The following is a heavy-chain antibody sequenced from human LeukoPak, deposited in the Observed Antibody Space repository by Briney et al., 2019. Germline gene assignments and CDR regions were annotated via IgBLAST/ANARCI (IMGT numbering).Heavy chain of an antibody. V-gene: IGHV1-46*01. J-gene: IGHJ4*02. CDR2: INPSGGTT. CDR1: GYTFTTYY. D-gene: IGHD3-22*01. CDR3: ARGSNYYYDVTADYPRY. Sequence: ASVTLSFTTSGYTFTTYYIHWVRQAPGQGLEWLGIINPSGGTTTYAQKFQGRVTMTRDTSTSTVYMELNTLRSEDTAVYYCARGSNYYYDVTADYPRYWGQGTLVTVSS.